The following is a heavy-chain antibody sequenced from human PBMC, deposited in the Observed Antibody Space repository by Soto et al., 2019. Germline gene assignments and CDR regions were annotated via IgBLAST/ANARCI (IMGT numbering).Heavy chain of an antibody. V-gene: IGHV4-59*01. CDR3: ARVGLMVYATWFDP. Sequence: QVQLQESGPGLVKPSETLSLTCTVSGGSISSYYWSWIRQPPGKGLEWIGYIYYSGSTNYNPSLKSRVTISVDTSKNQFSLKLSSVTAADTAVYYCARVGLMVYATWFDPWGQGTLVTVSS. CDR1: GGSISSYY. J-gene: IGHJ5*02. D-gene: IGHD2-8*01. CDR2: IYYSGST.